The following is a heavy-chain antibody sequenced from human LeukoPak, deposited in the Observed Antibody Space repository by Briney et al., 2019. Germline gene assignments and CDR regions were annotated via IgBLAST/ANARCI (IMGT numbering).Heavy chain of an antibody. Sequence: SETLSLTCTVSGGSISSYHWSWIRQPAGKGLEWIGRIYTSGSTNYNPSLKSRFTMSVDTSKNQFSLKLSSVTAADTAVYYCARGSYSGSQGYAFDIWGQGTMVTVSS. CDR2: IYTSGST. CDR1: GGSISSYH. J-gene: IGHJ3*02. V-gene: IGHV4-4*07. D-gene: IGHD1-26*01. CDR3: ARGSYSGSQGYAFDI.